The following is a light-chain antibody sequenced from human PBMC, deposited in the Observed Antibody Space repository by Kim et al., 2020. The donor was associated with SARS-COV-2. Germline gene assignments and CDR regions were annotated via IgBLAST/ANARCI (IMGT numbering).Light chain of an antibody. CDR2: DAS. Sequence: SASVGDRVTITCRASQGISNRLAWYQHKPGKAPNLLIYDASTLHSGVPSRFSGSGSGTDFTLTIASLQPEDFGTYYCQRTSGFPYSFGPGTKLEI. V-gene: IGKV1-12*01. CDR1: QGISNR. J-gene: IGKJ2*01. CDR3: QRTSGFPYS.